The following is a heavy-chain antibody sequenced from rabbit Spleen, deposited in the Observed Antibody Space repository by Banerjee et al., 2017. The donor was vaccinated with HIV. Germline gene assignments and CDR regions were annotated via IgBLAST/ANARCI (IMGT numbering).Heavy chain of an antibody. D-gene: IGHD6-1*01. V-gene: IGHV1S40*01. CDR3: ARASYNYDYDFVIYPTYFAL. CDR2: IYAGSNDNT. CDR1: GFSFSSGYY. J-gene: IGHJ4*01. Sequence: QSLEESGGDLVKPGASLTLTCTASGFSFSSGYYMCWVRQAPGKGLEWIACIYAGSNDNTYYASWAKGRFTISKASSTTVTLKMTSLTAADTATYFCARASYNYDYDFVIYPTYFALWGQGTLVTVS.